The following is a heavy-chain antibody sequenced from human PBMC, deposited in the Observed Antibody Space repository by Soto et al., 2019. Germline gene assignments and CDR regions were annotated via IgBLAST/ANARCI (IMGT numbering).Heavy chain of an antibody. V-gene: IGHV3-9*01. CDR2: INWNSGSI. J-gene: IGHJ1*01. CDR1: GLTFEDYS. CDR3: VKDESINWYSGHFRH. D-gene: IGHD6-13*01. Sequence: GVSLRLAFSASGLTFEDYSMHWVRPVPGKGLEWVSGINWNSGSIGYGDSVKGRFAISRDNAKNSLHLQMNSLSAEDTAFYYCVKDESINWYSGHFRHWGQGTLVTVS.